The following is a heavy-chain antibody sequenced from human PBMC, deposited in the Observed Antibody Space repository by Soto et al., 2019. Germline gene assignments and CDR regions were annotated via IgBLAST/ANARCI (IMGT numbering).Heavy chain of an antibody. Sequence: PSETLSLTCTVSNDSVLTSIYYWAWIRQPPGKGLEWIGTIYYTGTTYYNPSLQSRVTISIDTSKNQFSLNLNSVTAADTAVYYCARNWNLALVPAAYFDSWGRGTLVTVSS. D-gene: IGHD2-2*01. CDR1: NDSVLTSIYY. CDR3: ARNWNLALVPAAYFDS. CDR2: IYYTGTT. J-gene: IGHJ4*02. V-gene: IGHV4-39*01.